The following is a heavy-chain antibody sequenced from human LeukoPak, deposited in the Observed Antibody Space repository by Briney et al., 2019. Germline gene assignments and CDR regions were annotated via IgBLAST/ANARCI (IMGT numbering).Heavy chain of an antibody. V-gene: IGHV3-74*01. J-gene: IGHJ4*02. CDR2: INSDGSST. D-gene: IGHD3-3*01. CDR1: GFTFTTYG. CDR3: ARVGDDFWSGYSTGEVDY. Sequence: GGSLRLSCAASGFTFTTYGLHWVRQAPGKGLVWVSRINSDGSSTSYADSVKGRFTISRDNAKNTLYLQMNSLRAEDTAVYYCARVGDDFWSGYSTGEVDYWGQGTLVTVSS.